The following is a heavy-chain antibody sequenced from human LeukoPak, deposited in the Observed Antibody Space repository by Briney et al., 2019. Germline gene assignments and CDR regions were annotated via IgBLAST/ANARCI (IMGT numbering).Heavy chain of an antibody. Sequence: SETLSLTCTVSGVSISSSNSYWGWIRQPPGKGLEWIGSIYYSGNTYYNASLKSQVSISIDTSKNQFSLKLSSVTAADTAVYYCASQYFLILSLYYFDYWGQGTLVTVSS. V-gene: IGHV4-39*01. D-gene: IGHD3-10*02. CDR2: IYYSGNT. CDR1: GVSISSSNSY. J-gene: IGHJ4*02. CDR3: ASQYFLILSLYYFDY.